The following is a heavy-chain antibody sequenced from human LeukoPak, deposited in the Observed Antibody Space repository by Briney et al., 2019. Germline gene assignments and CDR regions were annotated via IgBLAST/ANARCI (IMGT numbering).Heavy chain of an antibody. CDR1: GGSFSGYY. CDR2: INHSGST. CDR3: ARESQERSLDY. V-gene: IGHV4-34*01. Sequence: SETLSLTCAVYGGSFSGYYWSWIRQPPGKGLEWIGEINHSGSTNYNPSLKSRVTISVDTSKNQFSLKLSSVTAADTAVYYCARESQERSLDYWGQGTLVTVSA. J-gene: IGHJ4*02. D-gene: IGHD1-1*01.